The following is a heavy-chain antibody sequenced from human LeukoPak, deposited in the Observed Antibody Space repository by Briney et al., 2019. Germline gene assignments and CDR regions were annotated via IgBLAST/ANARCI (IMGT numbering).Heavy chain of an antibody. CDR3: AGIYGYFDY. J-gene: IGHJ4*02. D-gene: IGHD4-17*01. CDR2: ISGSGGST. V-gene: IGHV3-23*01. Sequence: GGSLRLSCAASGFTFSSYAMSWVRQAPGKGLEWVSAISGSGGSTYYADSVKGRFTISRDNAKNSLYLQMNSLRAEDTAVYYCAGIYGYFDYWGQGTLVTVSS. CDR1: GFTFSSYA.